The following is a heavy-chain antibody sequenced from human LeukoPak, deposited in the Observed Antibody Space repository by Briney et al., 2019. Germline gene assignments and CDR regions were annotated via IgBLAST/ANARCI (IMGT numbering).Heavy chain of an antibody. D-gene: IGHD4-23*01. CDR2: IKSKTDGETT. J-gene: IGHJ4*02. CDR3: TTARWFSYYFDY. Sequence: GGSLRLSCAASGFTFSSYEMNWVRQAPGKGLEWVGRIKSKTDGETTDYAAPVKGRFTISRDDSKNTLYLQMNSLKTEDTAVYYCTTARWFSYYFDYWGPGTLVTVSS. CDR1: GFTFSSYE. V-gene: IGHV3-15*01.